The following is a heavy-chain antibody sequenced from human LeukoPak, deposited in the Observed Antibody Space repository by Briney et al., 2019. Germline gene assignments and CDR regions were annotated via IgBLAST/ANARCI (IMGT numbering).Heavy chain of an antibody. Sequence: PGGSLRLSCAASGFTFSSYAMHWVRQAPGKGLEWVAVISYDGSNKYYADSVKGRFTISRDNSKNTLYLQMNSLRAEDTAVYYCAKDSLGAAAGLYYFDYWGQGTLVTVSS. D-gene: IGHD6-13*01. CDR2: ISYDGSNK. J-gene: IGHJ4*02. CDR1: GFTFSSYA. V-gene: IGHV3-30-3*01. CDR3: AKDSLGAAAGLYYFDY.